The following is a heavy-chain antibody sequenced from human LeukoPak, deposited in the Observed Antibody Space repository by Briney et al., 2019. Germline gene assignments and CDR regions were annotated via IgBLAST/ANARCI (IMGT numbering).Heavy chain of an antibody. CDR1: GFTFSSYG. CDR3: AKRDGYNSGPFDY. CDR2: IQSDGSDQ. Sequence: GGSLRLSCAASGFTFSSYGMHWVRQAPGKGLEWVAFIQSDGSDQYYADSVKGRLSISRDNSKNTLYLQMNSLRTEDTAVYYCAKRDGYNSGPFDYWGQGTLVTVSS. J-gene: IGHJ4*02. D-gene: IGHD5-24*01. V-gene: IGHV3-30*02.